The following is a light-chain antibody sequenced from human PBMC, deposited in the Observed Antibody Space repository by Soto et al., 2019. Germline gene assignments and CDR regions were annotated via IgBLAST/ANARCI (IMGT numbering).Light chain of an antibody. V-gene: IGKV3D-20*02. CDR1: QNVGSNY. CDR2: GAS. J-gene: IGKJ5*01. Sequence: EIVLTQSPVTLSLSPGERATLSCRASQNVGSNYLAWYQQKPGQAPRILIFGASGRATGIPDRFSGSGSGTDFTLTISRLEPEDFAVYYCQHRRHWPPSITFGQGTRLEIK. CDR3: QHRRHWPPSIT.